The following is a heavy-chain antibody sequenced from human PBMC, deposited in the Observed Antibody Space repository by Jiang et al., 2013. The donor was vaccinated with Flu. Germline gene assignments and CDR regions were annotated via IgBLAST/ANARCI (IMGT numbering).Heavy chain of an antibody. Sequence: GVAEYYADSVKGRFTISRDNSKNTMYLQMNSLRAEDTAVYYCSRASGWSQTYYFDYWGQGTLVTVSS. D-gene: IGHD6-19*01. CDR3: SRASGWSQTYYFDY. J-gene: IGHJ4*02. V-gene: IGHV3-30*01. CDR2: GVAE.